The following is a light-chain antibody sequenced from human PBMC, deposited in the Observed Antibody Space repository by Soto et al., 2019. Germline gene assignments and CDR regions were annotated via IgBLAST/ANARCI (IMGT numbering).Light chain of an antibody. V-gene: IGKV1-39*01. Sequence: DLQMTQSPPSLSASVGDRVTITCRASQSISSYLNWYQQKPGKAPKFLIYAASSLQSGVPSRFSGSGSGTDFTLTISSLQPEDFATYYCQQSYSTPYTFGQGTNLEIK. CDR3: QQSYSTPYT. CDR2: AAS. CDR1: QSISSY. J-gene: IGKJ2*01.